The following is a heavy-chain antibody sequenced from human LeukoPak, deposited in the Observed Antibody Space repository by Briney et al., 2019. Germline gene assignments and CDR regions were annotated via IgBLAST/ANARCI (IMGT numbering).Heavy chain of an antibody. V-gene: IGHV4-39*01. CDR2: IYYSGST. CDR3: ARHRRYSSGRGFVVWFDP. Sequence: SETLSLTCTVSGGSISSSSYYWGWIRQPPGKGLEWIGRIYYSGSTYYTPSLKRRVTIPVDTSKNQFSLKLSSVTAADTAVYYCARHRRYSSGRGFVVWFDPWGQGTLVTVSS. CDR1: GGSISSSSYY. J-gene: IGHJ5*02. D-gene: IGHD6-19*01.